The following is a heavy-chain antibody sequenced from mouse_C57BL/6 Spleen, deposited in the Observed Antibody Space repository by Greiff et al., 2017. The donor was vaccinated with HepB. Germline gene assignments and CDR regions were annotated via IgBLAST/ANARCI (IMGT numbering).Heavy chain of an antibody. J-gene: IGHJ2*01. CDR2: INPSSGCT. Sequence: VQLQQSGADLARPGASVKMSCKASGYTFTSYTMHWVKQRHGQGLEWIGYINPSSGCTKYKQKFKDKATLTVDKSSSTASMQLCSLTSEDSAVYYFARPPNWDDFDYWGQGTTLTVAS. CDR1: GYTFTSYT. CDR3: ARPPNWDDFDY. V-gene: IGHV1-4*01. D-gene: IGHD4-1*01.